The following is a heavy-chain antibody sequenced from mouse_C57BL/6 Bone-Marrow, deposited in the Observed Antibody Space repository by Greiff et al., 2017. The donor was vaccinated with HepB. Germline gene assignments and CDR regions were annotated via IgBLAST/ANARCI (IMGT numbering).Heavy chain of an antibody. CDR1: GYTFTDYY. CDR2: INPYNGGT. Sequence: VQLQQSGPVLVKPGASVKMSCKASGYTFTDYYMNWVKQSHGKSLEWIGVINPYNGGTSYNQKFKGKATLTVDKSSSTAYMELNSLTSEDSAVYYCARKGLFYYGYEDYAMDYWGQGTSVTVSS. CDR3: ARKGLFYYGYEDYAMDY. D-gene: IGHD2-2*01. J-gene: IGHJ4*01. V-gene: IGHV1-19*01.